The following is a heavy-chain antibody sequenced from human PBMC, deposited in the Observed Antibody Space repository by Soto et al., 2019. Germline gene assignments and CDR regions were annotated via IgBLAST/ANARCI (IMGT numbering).Heavy chain of an antibody. CDR3: ARATTYYYYGMDV. Sequence: SETLSLTCTVSGGSISSGDYYWSWIRQPPGKGLEWIGYIYYSGSTYYNPSLKSRVTISVDTSRNQFSLKLSSVTAADTAVYYCARATTYYYYGMDVWGQGTTVTVSS. CDR1: GGSISSGDYY. CDR2: IYYSGST. V-gene: IGHV4-30-4*01. J-gene: IGHJ6*02. D-gene: IGHD1-26*01.